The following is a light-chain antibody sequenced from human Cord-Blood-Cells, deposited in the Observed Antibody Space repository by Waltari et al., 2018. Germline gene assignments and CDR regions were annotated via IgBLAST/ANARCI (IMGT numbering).Light chain of an antibody. CDR1: QRVSSN. CDR2: GAS. J-gene: IGKJ1*01. Sequence: EIVMTQSPATLSVSPGERATLSCRASQRVSSNLAWYQQKPGQAPRLLIYGASPRATGIPARFSGSGSGTEFTLTISSLQSEDFAVYYCQQYNNWWTFGQGTKVEIK. CDR3: QQYNNWWT. V-gene: IGKV3-15*01.